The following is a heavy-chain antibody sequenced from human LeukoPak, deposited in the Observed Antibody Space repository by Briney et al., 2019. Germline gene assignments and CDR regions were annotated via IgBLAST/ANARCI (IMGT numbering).Heavy chain of an antibody. CDR1: GYTFTGYY. V-gene: IGHV1-2*02. J-gene: IGHJ4*02. CDR2: INPNSGGT. CDR3: ASGEGTYYYGSGSRPFDY. D-gene: IGHD3-10*01. Sequence: ASVKVSCKASGYTFTGYYMHWVRQAPGQGLEWMGWINPNSGGTNYAQKFQGRVTMTRDTSISTAYMELSSLRSEDTAVYYCASGEGTYYYGSGSRPFDYWGQGTLVTVSS.